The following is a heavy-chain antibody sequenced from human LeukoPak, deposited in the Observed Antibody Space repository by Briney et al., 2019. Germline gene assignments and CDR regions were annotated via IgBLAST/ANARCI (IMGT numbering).Heavy chain of an antibody. CDR1: GGSISSGDYY. D-gene: IGHD6-13*01. J-gene: IGHJ4*02. CDR3: ARKYSSSFLSAYYFDY. V-gene: IGHV4-30-4*01. CDR2: IYYSGST. Sequence: PSETLSLTCTVSGGSISSGDYYWSWIRQPPGKGLERIGYIYYSGSTYYNPSLKSRVTISVDKSKNQFSLKLSSVTAADTAVYYCARKYSSSFLSAYYFDYWGQGTLVTVSS.